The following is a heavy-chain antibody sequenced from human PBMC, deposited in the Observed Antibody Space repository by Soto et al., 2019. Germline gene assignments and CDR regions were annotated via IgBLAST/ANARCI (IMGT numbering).Heavy chain of an antibody. Sequence: LSLTCTVSGGSISSYYWSWIRQPPGKGLEWIGYIYYSGSTNYNPSLKSRVTISVDTSKNQFSLKLSSVTAADTAVYYCARRYGSAFDIWGQGTMVTVSS. CDR1: GGSISSYY. V-gene: IGHV4-59*01. D-gene: IGHD3-10*01. J-gene: IGHJ3*02. CDR3: ARRYGSAFDI. CDR2: IYYSGST.